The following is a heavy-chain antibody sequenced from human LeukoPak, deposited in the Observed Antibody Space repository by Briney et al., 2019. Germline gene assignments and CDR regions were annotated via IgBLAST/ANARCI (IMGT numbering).Heavy chain of an antibody. CDR1: GGSISNYY. J-gene: IGHJ4*02. V-gene: IGHV4-59*12. CDR3: ARDRLRWPKIDY. CDR2: IYHSGST. D-gene: IGHD4-23*01. Sequence: PSETLSLTCTVSGGSISNYYWSWIRQSPVKGLEWIGSIYHSGSTYYNPSLKSRVTISVDTSKNQFSLKLNSVTAADTAVYYCARDRLRWPKIDYWGQGTLVTVSS.